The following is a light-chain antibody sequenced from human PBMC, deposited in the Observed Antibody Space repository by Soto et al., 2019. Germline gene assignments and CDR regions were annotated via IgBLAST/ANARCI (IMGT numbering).Light chain of an antibody. CDR3: VSFTSSTTYV. Sequence: QPVLTQPASVSDSPGQSITISCTGTSSDVGGSNHVSWYQQHPGKAPKLMIYDVTNRPSGVSHRFSGSKSGSTASLIISGLQAEDEADYYCVSFTSSTTYVFGTGTKVTVL. V-gene: IGLV2-14*01. J-gene: IGLJ1*01. CDR1: SSDVGGSNH. CDR2: DVT.